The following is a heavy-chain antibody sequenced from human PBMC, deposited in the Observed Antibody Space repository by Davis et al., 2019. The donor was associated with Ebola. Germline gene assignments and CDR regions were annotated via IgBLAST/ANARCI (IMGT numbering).Heavy chain of an antibody. J-gene: IGHJ4*02. D-gene: IGHD3-22*01. CDR1: GCTFTGYY. V-gene: IGHV1-2*02. CDR2: INPNSDGT. Sequence: SVKVSCKASGCTFTGYYMHWVRQAPGQGLEWMGWINPNSDGTNYAQKFQGRVTMTRDTSISTAYMELSRLRSDDTAVYYCARAKYYYDSSGYYFDYWGQGTLVTVSS. CDR3: ARAKYYYDSSGYYFDY.